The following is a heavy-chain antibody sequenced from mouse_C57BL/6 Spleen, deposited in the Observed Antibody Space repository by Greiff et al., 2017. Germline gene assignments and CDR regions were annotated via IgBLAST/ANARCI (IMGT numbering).Heavy chain of an antibody. CDR2: IDPSGSYT. J-gene: IGHJ4*01. D-gene: IGHD2-5*01. CDR1: GYTFTSYW. V-gene: IGHV1-69*01. CDR3: ARSYYSNCYYAMDY. Sequence: QVQLQQPGAELVMPGASVKLSCKASGYTFTSYWMHWVKQRPGQGLEWIGEIDPSGSYTNYNQKFKGKSTLTVDKSSSTAYMQLSSLTSEDSAVYYCARSYYSNCYYAMDYWGQGTSVTVSS.